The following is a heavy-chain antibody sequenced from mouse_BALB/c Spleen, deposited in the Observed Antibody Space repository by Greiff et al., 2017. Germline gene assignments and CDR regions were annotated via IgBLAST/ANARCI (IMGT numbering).Heavy chain of an antibody. Sequence: QVQLKESGPGLVAPSQSLSITCTVSGFSLTSYGVHWVRQPPGKGLEWLGVIWAGGSTNYNSALMSRLSISKDNSKSQVFLKMNSLQTDDTAMYYCAREEGAYGNYDWFAYWGQGTLVTVSA. D-gene: IGHD2-1*01. CDR1: GFSLTSYG. CDR3: AREEGAYGNYDWFAY. J-gene: IGHJ3*01. V-gene: IGHV2-9*02. CDR2: IWAGGST.